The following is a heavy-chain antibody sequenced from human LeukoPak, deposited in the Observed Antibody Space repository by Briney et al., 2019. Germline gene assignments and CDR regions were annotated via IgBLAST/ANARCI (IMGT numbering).Heavy chain of an antibody. V-gene: IGHV4-61*02. Sequence: SETLSLTCAVSGYSITSTYWWGWIRQPAGKGLEWIGRIYTSGSTNYNPSLKSRVTISVDTSKNQFSLKLSSVTAADTAVYYCASLDSSGFVDDYWGQGTLVTVSS. CDR3: ASLDSSGFVDDY. D-gene: IGHD3-22*01. CDR1: GYSITSTYW. J-gene: IGHJ4*02. CDR2: IYTSGST.